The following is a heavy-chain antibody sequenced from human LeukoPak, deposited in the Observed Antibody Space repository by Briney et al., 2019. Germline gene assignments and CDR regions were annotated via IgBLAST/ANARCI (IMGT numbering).Heavy chain of an antibody. Sequence: GASVKVSCKASGYTFTGYYMHWVRQAPGQGLEWMGRINPNSGGTNYAQKFQGRVTMTRDTSISTAFMELSRLRSDDTAVYLCAREWSYGDYYDYWGQGTLVTVSS. J-gene: IGHJ4*02. CDR1: GYTFTGYY. D-gene: IGHD4-17*01. CDR2: INPNSGGT. CDR3: AREWSYGDYYDY. V-gene: IGHV1-2*06.